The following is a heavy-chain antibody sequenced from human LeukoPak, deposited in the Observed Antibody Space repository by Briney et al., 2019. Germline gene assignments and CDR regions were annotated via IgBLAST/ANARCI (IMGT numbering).Heavy chain of an antibody. J-gene: IGHJ3*02. CDR2: ISYIGST. CDR1: DDSFSRHY. D-gene: IGHD4-17*01. Sequence: SETLSLTCAVSDDSFSRHYWTWIRQPPGKGLEWIGYISYIGSTNYNPSLKSRVTISIDTSKNQFSLKLSSVTAADTAVYYCARDLVTVTNGFDIWGQGTMVSVSS. V-gene: IGHV4-59*11. CDR3: ARDLVTVTNGFDI.